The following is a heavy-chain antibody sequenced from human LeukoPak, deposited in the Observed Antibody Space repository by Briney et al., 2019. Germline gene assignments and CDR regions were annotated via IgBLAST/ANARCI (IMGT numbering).Heavy chain of an antibody. CDR2: IIPIFGTA. CDR3: ASAPLVVVPAAVRYNWFDP. V-gene: IGHV1-69*05. D-gene: IGHD2-2*01. Sequence: EASVKVSCKASGGTFSSYAISWVRQAPGQRLEWMGGIIPIFGTANYAQKFQGRVTITTDESTSTAYMELSSLRSEDTAVYYCASAPLVVVPAAVRYNWFDPWGQGTLVTVSS. CDR1: GGTFSSYA. J-gene: IGHJ5*02.